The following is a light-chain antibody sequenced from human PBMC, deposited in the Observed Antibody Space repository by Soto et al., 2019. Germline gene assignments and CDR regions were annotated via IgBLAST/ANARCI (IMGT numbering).Light chain of an antibody. Sequence: EFVLTRSPGTLSLSPGERATLSCRASQTVRNNYLAWYQQKPGQAPRLLIYDASSRATGIPDRFSGGGSGTDFTLTISRLEPEDFAVYYCQQYGSSPITFGQGTRLEIK. J-gene: IGKJ5*01. V-gene: IGKV3-20*01. CDR1: QTVRNNY. CDR3: QQYGSSPIT. CDR2: DAS.